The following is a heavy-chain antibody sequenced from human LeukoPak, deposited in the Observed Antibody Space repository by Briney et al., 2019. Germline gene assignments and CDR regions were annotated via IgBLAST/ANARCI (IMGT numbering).Heavy chain of an antibody. J-gene: IGHJ3*02. D-gene: IGHD4-17*01. CDR2: MWYDGSNK. CDR3: AVSRVGDLGDAFDI. V-gene: IGHV3-33*01. CDR1: GFTFSSYG. Sequence: GGSLRLSCAASGFTFSSYGMLWVRQAPGKGLEWVAVMWYDGSNKYYADSVKGRFTISRDNSKNTLYLQMNSLRAEDTAVYYCAVSRVGDLGDAFDIWGQGTMVTVSS.